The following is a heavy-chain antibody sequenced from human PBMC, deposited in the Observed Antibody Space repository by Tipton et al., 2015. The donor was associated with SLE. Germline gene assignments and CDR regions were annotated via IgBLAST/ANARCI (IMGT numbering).Heavy chain of an antibody. Sequence: QLVQSGAEVKKPGASVKVSCTVSGYTLTELSMHWVRQAPGKRLEWMGGFDPEDGETIYAQKFQVRVTMTEDTSTDTAYMELSSLRSEDTAVYYCATSPALKAAFDICGQGTMVTVPS. CDR3: ATSPALKAAFDI. J-gene: IGHJ3*02. V-gene: IGHV1-24*01. CDR1: GYTLTELS. CDR2: FDPEDGET.